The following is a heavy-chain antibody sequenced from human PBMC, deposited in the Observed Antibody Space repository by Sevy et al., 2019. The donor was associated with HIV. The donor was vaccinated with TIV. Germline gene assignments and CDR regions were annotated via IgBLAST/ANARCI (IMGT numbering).Heavy chain of an antibody. Sequence: GGSLRLSCAASGFTFSSYAMHWVRQAPGKGLEWVAVISYDGSNKYYADSVKGRFTISRDNSMNTLYLQMNSLRAEDTVVYYCARNSGGPMIVVVITYFDYWGQGTLVTVSS. J-gene: IGHJ4*02. CDR2: ISYDGSNK. V-gene: IGHV3-30-3*01. D-gene: IGHD3-22*01. CDR3: ARNSGGPMIVVVITYFDY. CDR1: GFTFSSYA.